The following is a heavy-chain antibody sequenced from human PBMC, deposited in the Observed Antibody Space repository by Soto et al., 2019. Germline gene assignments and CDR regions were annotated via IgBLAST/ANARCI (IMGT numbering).Heavy chain of an antibody. V-gene: IGHV1-69*04. Sequence: SVKVSCKAPGYTFTSYYMHWVRQAPGQGLEWMGTIIPILDIANYAQKFQGRVTITADKSTGTAYMELSSLRSEDTAVYYCARGLPGLGIPNWFDPWGQGTLVTVSS. D-gene: IGHD7-27*01. CDR3: ARGLPGLGIPNWFDP. J-gene: IGHJ5*02. CDR2: IIPILDIA. CDR1: GYTFTSYY.